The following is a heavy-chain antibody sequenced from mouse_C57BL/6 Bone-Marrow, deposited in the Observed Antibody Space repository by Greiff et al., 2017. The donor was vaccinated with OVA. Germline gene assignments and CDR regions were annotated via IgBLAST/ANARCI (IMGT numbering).Heavy chain of an antibody. D-gene: IGHD1-1*01. Sequence: EVQLQQSGPELVKPGASVKISCKASGYTFTDYYMNWVKQSHGKSLEWIGDINPNNGGTSYNQKFKGKATLTVDKSSSTAYMELRSLTSEDSAVYYCARRVLYYCGSSSYAMDCWGQGTSVTVSS. CDR2: INPNNGGT. V-gene: IGHV1-26*01. CDR3: ARRVLYYCGSSSYAMDC. J-gene: IGHJ4*01. CDR1: GYTFTDYY.